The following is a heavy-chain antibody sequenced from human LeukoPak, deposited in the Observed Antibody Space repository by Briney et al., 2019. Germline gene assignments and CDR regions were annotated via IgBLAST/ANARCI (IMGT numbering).Heavy chain of an antibody. CDR2: ISSSSSSI. CDR3: ARGGAARPDY. D-gene: IGHD6-6*01. Sequence: GGSLRLSCAASGFTFSNYGMDWVRQAPGKGLEWLSYISSSSSSIYYADSVKGRFTISRDNAKNSLFLQMNSLRAEDTDVYYCARGGAARPDYWGQGTLVTVSS. CDR1: GFTFSNYG. J-gene: IGHJ4*02. V-gene: IGHV3-48*01.